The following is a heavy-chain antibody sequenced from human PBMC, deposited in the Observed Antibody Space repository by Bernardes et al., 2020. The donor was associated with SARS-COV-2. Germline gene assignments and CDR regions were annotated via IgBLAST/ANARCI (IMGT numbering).Heavy chain of an antibody. CDR2: LNWNSGSI. CDR3: ASFDSFYDSSGYYYDRTTRGY. J-gene: IGHJ4*02. Sequence: GGSLRLSCAASGFTFDDYAMHWVRQVPGKGLEWVSGLNWNSGSIGYADSVKGRFTISRDNAKNSLYLQMNSLRAEDTALYYCASFDSFYDSSGYYYDRTTRGYWGQGTLVTVSS. CDR1: GFTFDDYA. V-gene: IGHV3-9*01. D-gene: IGHD3-22*01.